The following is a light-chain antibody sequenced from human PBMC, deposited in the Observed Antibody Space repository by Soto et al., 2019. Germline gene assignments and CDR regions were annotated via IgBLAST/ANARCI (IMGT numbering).Light chain of an antibody. Sequence: EIVLTQSPATLSLSPEEGATLSCRASQSVSNYLAWYQQRPGQAPRLLIYDAFNRATGVPARFSGSGSGTDFTLTISSLEPEDFAIYYCQQRNSWPLTFGGGTKVEIK. CDR2: DAF. V-gene: IGKV3-11*01. CDR1: QSVSNY. CDR3: QQRNSWPLT. J-gene: IGKJ4*01.